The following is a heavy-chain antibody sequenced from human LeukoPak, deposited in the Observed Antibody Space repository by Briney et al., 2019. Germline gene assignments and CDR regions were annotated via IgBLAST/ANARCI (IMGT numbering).Heavy chain of an antibody. CDR3: ARDSPKTLFLDWLPPA. D-gene: IGHD3-3*01. CDR2: ISHGGST. V-gene: IGHV4-30-2*01. CDR1: GGSISNDNYY. J-gene: IGHJ5*02. Sequence: SETLSLTCTVSGGSISNDNYYWTSIRQPPGEGLEWIGYISHGGSTYYNPSLKSRATISVDRSKNQFPLKLTSVTAADTAVYYCARDSPKTLFLDWLPPAWGQGTLVTVSS.